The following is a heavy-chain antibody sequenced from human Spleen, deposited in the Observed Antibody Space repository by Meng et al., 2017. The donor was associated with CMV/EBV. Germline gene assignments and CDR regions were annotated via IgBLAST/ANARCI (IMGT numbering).Heavy chain of an antibody. V-gene: IGHV3-23*03. D-gene: IGHD3-3*01. Sequence: CAASGFIFNNYAMSWVRQAPGKGLEWVAVMYSGSGSRYYADTVKGRFTISRDTSKKTVYLQMNSLRAEDTAVYHCAKHRRFLDRTLDYWGQGTLVTVSS. J-gene: IGHJ4*02. CDR3: AKHRRFLDRTLDY. CDR2: MYSGSGSR. CDR1: GFIFNNYA.